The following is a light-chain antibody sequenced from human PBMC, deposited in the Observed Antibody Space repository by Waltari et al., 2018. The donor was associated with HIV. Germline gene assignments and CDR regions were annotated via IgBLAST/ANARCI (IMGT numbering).Light chain of an antibody. Sequence: SVTISCTGTSSDVGTYNRVSWYQQPPGTAPKVVIYEVSNRPSGVPDRFSGSKSGNTASLTISGLQAEDEADYYCSSFTTSSTLIFGGGTRLTVL. J-gene: IGLJ2*01. CDR1: SSDVGTYNR. CDR2: EVS. V-gene: IGLV2-18*02. CDR3: SSFTTSSTLI.